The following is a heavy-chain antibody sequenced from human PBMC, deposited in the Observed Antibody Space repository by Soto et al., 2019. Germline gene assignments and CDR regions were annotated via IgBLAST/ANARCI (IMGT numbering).Heavy chain of an antibody. Sequence: PSETLSLTCTVSGGSISSYYWSWIRQPPGKGLEWIGYIYYSGSTNYNPSLKSRVTISVDTSKNQFSLKLSSVTAADTAVYYCARDKREYSYGYDYYYYYGMDVWGQGTTVTVSS. CDR2: IYYSGST. V-gene: IGHV4-59*01. CDR1: GGSISSYY. D-gene: IGHD5-18*01. J-gene: IGHJ6*02. CDR3: ARDKREYSYGYDYYYYYGMDV.